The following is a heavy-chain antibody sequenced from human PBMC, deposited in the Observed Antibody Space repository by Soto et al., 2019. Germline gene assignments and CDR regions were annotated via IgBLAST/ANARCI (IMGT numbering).Heavy chain of an antibody. Sequence: GGSLRLSCAASGFTFSSYAMSWVRQAPGKGLEWVSAISGSGGSTYYTDSVKGRFTISRDNSKNTLYLQMNSLRAEDTAVYYCAKAQYYYDSSGYYNFDYWGQGTLVTVSS. D-gene: IGHD3-22*01. V-gene: IGHV3-23*01. J-gene: IGHJ4*02. CDR3: AKAQYYYDSSGYYNFDY. CDR2: ISGSGGST. CDR1: GFTFSSYA.